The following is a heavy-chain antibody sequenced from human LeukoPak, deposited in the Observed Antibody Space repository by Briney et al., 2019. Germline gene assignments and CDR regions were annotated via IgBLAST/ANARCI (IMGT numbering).Heavy chain of an antibody. CDR1: GYTFTSYA. V-gene: IGHV1-3*01. CDR3: ARAGGDPGFDP. Sequence: ASVRVSCKASGYTFTSYAMHWVRQAPGQRLEWMGWIDAGNGNTKYSQKFQGRVTITRDTSASTAYMELSSPRSEDTAVYYCARAGGDPGFDPWGQGTLVTVSS. CDR2: IDAGNGNT. J-gene: IGHJ5*02. D-gene: IGHD3-10*01.